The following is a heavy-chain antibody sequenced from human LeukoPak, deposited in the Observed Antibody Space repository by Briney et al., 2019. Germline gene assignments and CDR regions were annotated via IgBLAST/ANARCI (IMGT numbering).Heavy chain of an antibody. D-gene: IGHD1-26*01. J-gene: IGHJ5*02. CDR2: IYTSGST. Sequence: SETLSLTCTVSGGPISRYYWSWIRQPAGKGLEWIGRIYTSGSTNYNPSLKSRVTMSVDTSTNQFSLKLSSVTAADTAVYYCARDGYSGSYLFDPWARGTLVTVSS. CDR3: ARDGYSGSYLFDP. V-gene: IGHV4-4*07. CDR1: GGPISRYY.